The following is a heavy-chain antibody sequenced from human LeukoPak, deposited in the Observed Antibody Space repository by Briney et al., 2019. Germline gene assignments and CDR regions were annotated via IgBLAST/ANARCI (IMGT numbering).Heavy chain of an antibody. J-gene: IGHJ6*03. Sequence: ASVKVSCKASGGTFSSYAISWVRQAPGQGLEWMGGIIPIFGTANYAQKFQGRVTITADKSTSTAYMELSSLRSEDTAVYYCARDAVPLYYYYYMDVWGKGTTVTISS. D-gene: IGHD4-17*01. CDR1: GGTFSSYA. V-gene: IGHV1-69*06. CDR3: ARDAVPLYYYYYMDV. CDR2: IIPIFGTA.